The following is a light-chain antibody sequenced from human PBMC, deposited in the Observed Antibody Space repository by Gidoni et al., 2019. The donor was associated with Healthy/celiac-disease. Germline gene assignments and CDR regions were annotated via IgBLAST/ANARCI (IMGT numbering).Light chain of an antibody. V-gene: IGKV1-33*01. J-gene: IGKJ4*01. CDR2: DAS. Sequence: DIQMTQYPSSLSASVGDRVTITCQASQDISNHLNWYQQKPGKAPKLLIYDASNLETGVPSRFSGSGSGPDFTFTIRSLQPEDIATYYCQQYDNLLLTFGGGTKVEI. CDR1: QDISNH. CDR3: QQYDNLLLT.